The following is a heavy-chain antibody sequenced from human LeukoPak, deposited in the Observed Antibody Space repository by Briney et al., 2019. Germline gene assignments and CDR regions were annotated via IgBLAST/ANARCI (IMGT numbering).Heavy chain of an antibody. CDR1: GGSISGYY. CDR3: ARDKRGSYADY. J-gene: IGHJ4*02. Sequence: SETLSLTCTVSGGSISGYYWNWIRQPPGKGLEWIGYIYYSGTTSYNPSLKGRVTISLDTSTNQFSLKLSSVTAADTAIYYCARDKRGSYADYWGQGTLVTVSS. V-gene: IGHV4-59*01. D-gene: IGHD3-16*01. CDR2: IYYSGTT.